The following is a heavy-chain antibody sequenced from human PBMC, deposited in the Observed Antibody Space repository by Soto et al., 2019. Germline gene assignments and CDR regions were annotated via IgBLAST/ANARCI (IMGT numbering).Heavy chain of an antibody. CDR1: GFTFSSYA. D-gene: IGHD3-10*01. J-gene: IGHJ6*02. CDR3: ARELHPPDYYGSGSSLNYYYGMDV. V-gene: IGHV3-30-3*01. Sequence: PGGSLRLSCAASGFTFSSYAMHWVRQAPGKGLEWVAVISYDGSNKYYADSVKGRFTISRDNSKNTLYLQMNSLRAEDTAVYYCARELHPPDYYGSGSSLNYYYGMDVWGQGTTVTVSS. CDR2: ISYDGSNK.